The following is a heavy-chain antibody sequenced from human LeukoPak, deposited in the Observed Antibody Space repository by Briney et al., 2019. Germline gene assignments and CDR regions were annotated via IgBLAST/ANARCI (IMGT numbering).Heavy chain of an antibody. J-gene: IGHJ6*02. CDR1: GYTFTSYD. V-gene: IGHV1-8*01. CDR2: MNPNSGNT. D-gene: IGHD2-15*01. Sequence: ASVKVSCKASGYTFTSYDINWVRQATGQGLEWMGWMNPNSGNTGYAQKFQGRVTMTRNTSISTAYMKLSSLRSEDTAVYYCASGPGVVAARGYYGMDVWGQGTTATVSS. CDR3: ASGPGVVAARGYYGMDV.